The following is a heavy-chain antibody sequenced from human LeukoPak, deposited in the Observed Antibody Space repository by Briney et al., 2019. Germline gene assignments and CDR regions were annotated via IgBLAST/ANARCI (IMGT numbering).Heavy chain of an antibody. D-gene: IGHD3-10*01. Sequence: GGSLRLSCAASGFTFSDYSMKWIRQAPGKGLEWVSSISSSSTYIYYADSVKGRFTISRDNSKNTLYLQMNSLRAEDTAVYYCAKALPYGSGSYYIDYWGQGTLVAVSS. CDR1: GFTFSDYS. CDR3: AKALPYGSGSYYIDY. J-gene: IGHJ4*02. CDR2: ISSSSTYI. V-gene: IGHV3-21*01.